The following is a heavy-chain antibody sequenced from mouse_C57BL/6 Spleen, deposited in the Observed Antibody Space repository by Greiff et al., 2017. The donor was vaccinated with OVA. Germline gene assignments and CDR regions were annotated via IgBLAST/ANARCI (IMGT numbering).Heavy chain of an antibody. V-gene: IGHV1-42*01. CDR1: GYSFTGYY. J-gene: IGHJ2*01. Sequence: VVEPGASVKISCKASGYSFTGYYMNWVKQSPEKSLEWLGEINPSTGGTTYNQKFKAKATLTVDKSSSTAYMQLKSLTSEDSAVYYCARGYYDYYFDYWGQGTTLTVSS. CDR2: INPSTGGT. D-gene: IGHD2-4*01. CDR3: ARGYYDYYFDY.